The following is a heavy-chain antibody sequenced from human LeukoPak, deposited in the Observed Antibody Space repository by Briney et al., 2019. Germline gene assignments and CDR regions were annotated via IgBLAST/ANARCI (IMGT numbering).Heavy chain of an antibody. CDR3: ARGLSSLRLTMVRGVPNWFDP. Sequence: SETLSLTCTVSGGSISSGTYYWSWIRQHPGKGLEWIGYMYYNGDTFYNPSLKSRVSISVDTSKNQFSLKLNSVSAADTAVYFCARGLSSLRLTMVRGVPNWFDPWGQGTLVTVSS. D-gene: IGHD3-10*01. V-gene: IGHV4-31*03. CDR1: GGSISSGTYY. J-gene: IGHJ5*02. CDR2: MYYNGDT.